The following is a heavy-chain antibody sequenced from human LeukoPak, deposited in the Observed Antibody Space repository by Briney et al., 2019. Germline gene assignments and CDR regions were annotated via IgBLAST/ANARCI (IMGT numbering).Heavy chain of an antibody. Sequence: SETLSLTCTVSGGFISSHYWSWVRQAPGKGLEWIGYIFDSRTTNYNPSLKSRVTMSVDTSKNQFSLKLSSVTAADTAVYYCARVRGSSWNSGYYYHYMDVWGKGTTVTISS. V-gene: IGHV4-59*11. CDR2: IFDSRTT. CDR3: ARVRGSSWNSGYYYHYMDV. CDR1: GGFISSHY. D-gene: IGHD6-13*01. J-gene: IGHJ6*03.